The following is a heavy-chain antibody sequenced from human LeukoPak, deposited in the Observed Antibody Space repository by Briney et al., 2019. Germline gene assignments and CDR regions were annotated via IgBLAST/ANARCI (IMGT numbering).Heavy chain of an antibody. Sequence: SETLSLTCTVSGCSISSYYWSWIRQPPGKGLEWIGYIYYSGSTNYNPSLKSRVTISVDTSKNQFSLKLSSVTAADMAVYYCARVLVTGPGDYYYYGMDVWGQGTTVTVSS. CDR3: ARVLVTGPGDYYYYGMDV. D-gene: IGHD2-21*02. CDR1: GCSISSYY. V-gene: IGHV4-59*01. CDR2: IYYSGST. J-gene: IGHJ6*02.